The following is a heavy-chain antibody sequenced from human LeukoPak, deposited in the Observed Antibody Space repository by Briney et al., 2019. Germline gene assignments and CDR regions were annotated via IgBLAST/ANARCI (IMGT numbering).Heavy chain of an antibody. CDR2: IDNSGSTI. V-gene: IGHV3-11*01. J-gene: IGHJ4*02. D-gene: IGHD5-12*01. CDR1: TFTFNDDY. CDR3: ARDHDSGYDC. Sequence: GGSLRLSCVASTFTFNDDYMSWIRQAPGKGLEWISYIDNSGSTIYDADSVKGRFKVSRDNAKNSIYLQMNSLRAEDTAVYYCARDHDSGYDCWGQGTLVTVSS.